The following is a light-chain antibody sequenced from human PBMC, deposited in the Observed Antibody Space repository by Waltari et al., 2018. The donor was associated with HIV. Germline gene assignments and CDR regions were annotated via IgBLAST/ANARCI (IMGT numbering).Light chain of an antibody. J-gene: IGLJ2*01. CDR3: CSYAGSSPVL. CDR1: RSDVGRYYL. CDR2: EGS. V-gene: IGLV2-23*01. Sequence: QSALTPPASVSGSPGQSITISCTGPRSDVGRYYLVPWYQQPPGKAPKLMIYEGSKRPSGVSNRFSGSKSGSTASLTISGLQAEDEAGYYCCSYAGSSPVLFGGGTKLTDL.